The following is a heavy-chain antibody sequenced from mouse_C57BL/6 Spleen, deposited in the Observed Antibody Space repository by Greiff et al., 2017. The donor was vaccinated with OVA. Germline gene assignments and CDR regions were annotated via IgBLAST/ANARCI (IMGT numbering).Heavy chain of an antibody. J-gene: IGHJ4*01. V-gene: IGHV1-76*01. CDR1: GYTFTDYY. CDR2: IYPGSGNT. CDR3: ALGEMDY. Sequence: QVQLQQSGAELVRPGASVKLSCKASGYTFTDYYINWVKQRPGQGLEWIARIYPGSGNTYYNEKFKGKATLTAEKSSSTAYTQLSSLTSEDSAVYFCALGEMDYWGQGTSVTVSS. D-gene: IGHD4-1*01.